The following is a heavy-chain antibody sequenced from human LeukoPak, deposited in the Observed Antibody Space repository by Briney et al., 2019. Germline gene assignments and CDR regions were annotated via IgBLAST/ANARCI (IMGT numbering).Heavy chain of an antibody. CDR2: ISGSGGST. D-gene: IGHD6-19*01. Sequence: PGESLRLSCAASGFTFSSYAMSWVRQAPGKGLEWVSAISGSGGSTYYADSVKGRFTISRDNSKNTLYLQMNSLRAEDTAVYYCAKDGYSSGWYFDYWGQGTLVTVSS. V-gene: IGHV3-23*01. J-gene: IGHJ4*02. CDR3: AKDGYSSGWYFDY. CDR1: GFTFSSYA.